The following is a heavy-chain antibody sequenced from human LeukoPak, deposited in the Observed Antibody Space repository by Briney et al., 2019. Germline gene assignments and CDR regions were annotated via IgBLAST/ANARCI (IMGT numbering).Heavy chain of an antibody. CDR3: ARAPSEMGGYYPEYFRH. V-gene: IGHV3-74*01. CDR2: IKSDGNT. D-gene: IGHD3-22*01. CDR1: GFTFSSYW. Sequence: QSGGSLRLSCAASGFTFSSYWMHWVRQAPGKGLVWVSRIKSDGNTNYADSVKGRFTISRDNAKNTVSLQMNSLRAEDTGVYYCARAPSEMGGYYPEYFRHWGQGTLVTVSS. J-gene: IGHJ1*01.